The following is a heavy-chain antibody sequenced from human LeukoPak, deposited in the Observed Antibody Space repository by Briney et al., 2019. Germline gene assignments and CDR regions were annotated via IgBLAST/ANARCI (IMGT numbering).Heavy chain of an antibody. CDR2: INPNSGGT. J-gene: IGHJ4*02. D-gene: IGHD2-2*01. V-gene: IGHV1-2*02. CDR3: ARAALDCSSTSCYVRGLDY. CDR1: GYTFTGYY. Sequence: ASVKVSCKASGYTFTGYYMHWVRQAPGQGLEWMGWINPNSGGTNYAQKFQGRVTMTRDTSISTAYMELSTLRSDDTAVYYCARAALDCSSTSCYVRGLDYWGQGTLVTVSS.